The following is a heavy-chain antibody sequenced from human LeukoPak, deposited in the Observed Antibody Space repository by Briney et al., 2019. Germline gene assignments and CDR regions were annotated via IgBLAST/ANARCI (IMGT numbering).Heavy chain of an antibody. CDR2: ISHSGST. D-gene: IGHD3-10*01. Sequence: SETLSLTCAVYGGSFSGYYWSWIRQPPGKGLEWIGEISHSGSTNYNPSLKSRVTISVDTSKNQFSLKLSSVTAADTAVYYCARGLGSGSYYHHWGQGTLVTVSS. CDR1: GGSFSGYY. V-gene: IGHV4-34*01. CDR3: ARGLGSGSYYHH. J-gene: IGHJ5*02.